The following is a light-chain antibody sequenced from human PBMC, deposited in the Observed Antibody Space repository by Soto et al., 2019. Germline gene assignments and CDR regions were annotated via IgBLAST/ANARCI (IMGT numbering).Light chain of an antibody. Sequence: QSALTQPASVSGSPGQSITISCTGTSSDVGIYKYVSWYQQHPGKAPNLMIYEVTNRPSGVSNRFSGSKSGNTASLTISGLQAEDEADYYCSSYISSSTVVFGGGTKLTVL. V-gene: IGLV2-14*01. CDR2: EVT. CDR1: SSDVGIYKY. J-gene: IGLJ2*01. CDR3: SSYISSSTVV.